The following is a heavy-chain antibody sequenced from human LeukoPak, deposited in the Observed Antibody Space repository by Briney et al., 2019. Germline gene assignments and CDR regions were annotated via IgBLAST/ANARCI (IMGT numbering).Heavy chain of an antibody. Sequence: PGGSLRLSCAASGLTFSGHAMHWVRQAPGKGLEYVSAIVSNGGNTYYADSVRGRFTISRDNSKDTVYLQMGSLRPEDTAVYYCARGGYYAASDIWGQGALVTVSS. D-gene: IGHD3-3*01. CDR1: GLTFSGHA. V-gene: IGHV3-64*02. J-gene: IGHJ4*02. CDR3: ARGGYYAASDI. CDR2: IVSNGGNT.